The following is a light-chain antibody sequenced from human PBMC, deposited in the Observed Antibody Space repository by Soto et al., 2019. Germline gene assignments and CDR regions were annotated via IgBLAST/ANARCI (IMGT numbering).Light chain of an antibody. CDR1: QGIGND. CDR3: LQDSNYPLT. V-gene: IGKV1-6*01. CDR2: AAS. J-gene: IGKJ4*01. Sequence: AIKMTQSPSSLSASVGDRVNITCRASQGIGNDLGWYQQKPGKAPKLLIYAASNLPSGVPSRFSGSGSGTDFTLTISGLQPDDFATYYCLQDSNYPLTFGGGTKVDIK.